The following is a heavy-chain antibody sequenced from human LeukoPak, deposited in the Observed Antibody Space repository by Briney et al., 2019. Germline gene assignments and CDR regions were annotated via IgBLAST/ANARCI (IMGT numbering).Heavy chain of an antibody. V-gene: IGHV4-59*01. CDR2: IYYTGST. Sequence: PSETLSLTCTVSGVSITSYYWSWIRQPPGKGLEWIGYIYYTGSTNYSPSLKSRVTMSIDTSEGQFSLKLSSVTAADTAVYYCARAWHMTRFFDYWGQGTLVSV. D-gene: IGHD3-16*01. CDR1: GVSITSYY. CDR3: ARAWHMTRFFDY. J-gene: IGHJ4*02.